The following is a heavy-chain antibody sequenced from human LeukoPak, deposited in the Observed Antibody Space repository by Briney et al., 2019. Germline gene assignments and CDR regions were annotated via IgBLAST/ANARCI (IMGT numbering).Heavy chain of an antibody. Sequence: GGSLRLSCAASGYTFNRHAMSWVRQAPGKGLEWVSAISGSGGSAYYADSVRGRFTISRDNSKNTLYLQMNNLRAEDTAVYYCARGPVTGYYYYYYMDVWGKGTTVTVSS. CDR3: ARGPVTGYYYYYYMDV. J-gene: IGHJ6*03. V-gene: IGHV3-23*01. D-gene: IGHD3-16*01. CDR2: ISGSGGSA. CDR1: GYTFNRHA.